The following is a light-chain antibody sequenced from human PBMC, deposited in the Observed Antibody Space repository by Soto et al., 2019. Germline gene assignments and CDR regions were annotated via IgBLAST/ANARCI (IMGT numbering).Light chain of an antibody. V-gene: IGKV4-1*01. CDR3: QQFYNTPWT. J-gene: IGKJ1*01. Sequence: DIVMTQSPDSLAVSLGERATINCKSSQSVLYSSNNKNYLAWYQQKPGQSPKLLIYWASTRESGVPDRFSGSGSATDFTLTISSLQAEDVAVYYCQQFYNTPWTFGQGTKVEIK. CDR2: WAS. CDR1: QSVLYSSNNKNY.